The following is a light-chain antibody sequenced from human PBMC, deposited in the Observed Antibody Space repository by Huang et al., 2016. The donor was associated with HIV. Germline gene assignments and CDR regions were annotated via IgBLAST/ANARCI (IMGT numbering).Light chain of an antibody. CDR1: QSVSSSY. V-gene: IGKV3-20*01. Sequence: EIVLTQSPGTLSLSPGERATLSCRSSQSVSSSYLAWYPQKPGQAPRLLIYGASSRATGIPDRFIGSGSGTDFTLTISRLEPEDFAVYYCQQYGSSPRTFGQGTRLEIK. CDR2: GAS. J-gene: IGKJ5*01. CDR3: QQYGSSPRT.